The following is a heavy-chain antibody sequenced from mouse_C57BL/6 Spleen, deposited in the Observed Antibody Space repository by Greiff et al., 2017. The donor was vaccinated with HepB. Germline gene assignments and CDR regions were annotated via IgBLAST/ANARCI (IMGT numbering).Heavy chain of an antibody. J-gene: IGHJ4*01. V-gene: IGHV5-17*01. Sequence: VQLKESGGGLVKPGGSLKLSCAASGFTFSDYGMHWVRQAPEKGLEWVAYISSGSSTIYYADTVKGRFTISRDNAKNTLFLQMTSLRSEDTAMYYCARDSLYYAMDYWGQGTSVTVSS. CDR2: ISSGSSTI. CDR1: GFTFSDYG. CDR3: ARDSLYYAMDY.